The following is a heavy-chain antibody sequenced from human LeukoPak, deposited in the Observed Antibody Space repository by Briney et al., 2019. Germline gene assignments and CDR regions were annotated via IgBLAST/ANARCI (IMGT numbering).Heavy chain of an antibody. Sequence: GGSLRLSCAASGFTFSSQGMHWVRRAPGKGLEWVSAISGSGGSTNYADSVKGRFTISRDNSKNTLYLQMNSLRAEDTAVYYCAKDAGVSVLSGSYGSDYWGQGTLVTVSS. D-gene: IGHD5-18*01. V-gene: IGHV3-23*01. CDR3: AKDAGVSVLSGSYGSDY. CDR2: ISGSGGST. CDR1: GFTFSSQG. J-gene: IGHJ4*02.